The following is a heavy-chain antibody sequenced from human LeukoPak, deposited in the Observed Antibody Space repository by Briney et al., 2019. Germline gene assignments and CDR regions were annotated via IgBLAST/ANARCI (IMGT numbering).Heavy chain of an antibody. CDR1: GSTFSSYA. Sequence: GGSLRLSCAASGSTFSSYAMSWVRQAPGKGLEWVSAISGSGDSTYYADSVKGRFTISRDNPKNTLYLQLNSLRGGDTAVYYCAIVSFGIGARYWGQGTLVTVSS. V-gene: IGHV3-23*01. J-gene: IGHJ4*02. CDR2: ISGSGDST. D-gene: IGHD6-6*01. CDR3: AIVSFGIGARY.